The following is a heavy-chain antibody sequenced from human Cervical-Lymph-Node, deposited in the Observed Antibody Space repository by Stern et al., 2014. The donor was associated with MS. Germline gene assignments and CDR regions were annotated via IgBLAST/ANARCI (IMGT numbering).Heavy chain of an antibody. CDR3: ARTWIAVRNTKWFDP. J-gene: IGHJ5*02. D-gene: IGHD6-6*01. Sequence: QVQLQQWGAGLLKPSETLSLTCGANGGSFDAFYWSWIRQPPGRGLEWIGEISHSGYTNYKPSLKSRVTISVDTSKNQFTLKMNSVTAADTAVYYCARTWIAVRNTKWFDPWGQGTLVTVSS. CDR2: ISHSGYT. CDR1: GGSFDAFY. V-gene: IGHV4-34*01.